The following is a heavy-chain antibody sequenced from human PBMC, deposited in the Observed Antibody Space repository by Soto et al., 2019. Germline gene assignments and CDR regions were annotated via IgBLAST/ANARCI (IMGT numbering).Heavy chain of an antibody. Sequence: GSLRLSCAASGFTFSSYAMSWVRQAPGKGLEWVSAISGSGGSTYYADSVKGRFTISRDNSKNTLYLQMNSLRAEDTAVYYCARMERITMVRGVILPDAFDIWGQGTMVTVSS. V-gene: IGHV3-23*01. D-gene: IGHD3-10*01. CDR1: GFTFSSYA. CDR3: ARMERITMVRGVILPDAFDI. CDR2: ISGSGGST. J-gene: IGHJ3*02.